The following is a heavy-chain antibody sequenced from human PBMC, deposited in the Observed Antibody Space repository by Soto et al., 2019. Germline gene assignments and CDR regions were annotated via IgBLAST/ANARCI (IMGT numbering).Heavy chain of an antibody. CDR3: AREKSVVFGMAHPYWYFDL. Sequence: QVQLQESGPGLVKSSQTLSLTCGVSGGSINNGDYYWSWIRQPPGKGLEWFGSTYYSGTTYFNPSLVSRLAMSLDKSKNQFSLKLPSVTAADTAVYYCAREKSVVFGMAHPYWYFDLWGRGTLVAVSS. J-gene: IGHJ2*01. V-gene: IGHV4-30-4*01. CDR2: TYYSGTT. CDR1: GGSINNGDYY. D-gene: IGHD3-3*01.